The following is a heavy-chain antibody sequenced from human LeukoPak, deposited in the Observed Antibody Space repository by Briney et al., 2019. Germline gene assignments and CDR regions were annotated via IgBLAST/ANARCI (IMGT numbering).Heavy chain of an antibody. Sequence: SETLSLTCSVSADSLSSGGHYWAWIRQFPGKGLESIGFIHHSGRSRHNPSLKDRVAISVDTSRKQFALKLGSATAADTAMYYCARGGNRFGGFYFDYWGQGIQVIVSS. CDR3: ARGGNRFGGFYFDY. CDR1: ADSLSSGGHY. J-gene: IGHJ4*02. D-gene: IGHD3-10*01. V-gene: IGHV4-31*03. CDR2: IHHSGRS.